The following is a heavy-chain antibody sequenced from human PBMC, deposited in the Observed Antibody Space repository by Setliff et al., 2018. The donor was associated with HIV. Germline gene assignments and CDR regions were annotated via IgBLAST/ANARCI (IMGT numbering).Heavy chain of an antibody. CDR3: ARVLDPTYYDFWRFDP. Sequence: LSLTCTVSGGSISSGGYYWSWVRQHAGKGLEWIGYIYFNGSTYYNPSLKSRLTISVDTSKDQFSLRLTSVTAADTAVYYCARVLDPTYYDFWRFDPWGQGTLVTVSS. V-gene: IGHV4-31*02. CDR1: GGSISSGGYY. J-gene: IGHJ5*02. CDR2: IYFNGST. D-gene: IGHD3-3*01.